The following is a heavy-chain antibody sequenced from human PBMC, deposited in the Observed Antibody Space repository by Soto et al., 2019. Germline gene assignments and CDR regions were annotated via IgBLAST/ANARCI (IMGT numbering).Heavy chain of an antibody. Sequence: GGSLRLSCAASGFTVSSNYMSWVRQAPGKGLEWVSVIYSGGSTYYADSVKGRFTISRHNSKNTLYLQMNSLRAEDTAVYYCAREDYSGSYSAPYYLGQGTLVTVSS. CDR1: GFTVSSNY. J-gene: IGHJ4*02. CDR2: IYSGGST. D-gene: IGHD1-26*01. CDR3: AREDYSGSYSAPYY. V-gene: IGHV3-53*04.